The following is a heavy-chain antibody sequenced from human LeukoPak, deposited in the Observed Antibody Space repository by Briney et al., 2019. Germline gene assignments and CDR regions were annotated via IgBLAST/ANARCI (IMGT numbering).Heavy chain of an antibody. CDR3: ARYVWYENYYYGMDV. CDR1: GGSISSSNW. J-gene: IGHJ6*02. CDR2: IYHSGST. V-gene: IGHV4-4*02. Sequence: SETLSLTCAVSGGSISSSNWWSWVRQPPGKGLEWIGEIYHSGSTNYNPSLKSRVTISVDTSKNQFSLKLSSVTAADTAVYYCARYVWYENYYYGMDVWGQGTTVTVSS. D-gene: IGHD6-13*01.